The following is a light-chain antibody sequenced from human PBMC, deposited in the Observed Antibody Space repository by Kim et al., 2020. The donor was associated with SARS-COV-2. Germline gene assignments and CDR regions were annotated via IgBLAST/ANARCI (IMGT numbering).Light chain of an antibody. Sequence: SVSPGQTARVTCSGDNLGNKFASWYQQRPGQSPVLVIYQDVKRPAGIPERFSGSNSGNTATLTISGTQAMDEADYYCQAWDTSSVVFGGGTQLTVL. J-gene: IGLJ3*02. CDR2: QDV. CDR1: NLGNKF. V-gene: IGLV3-1*01. CDR3: QAWDTSSVV.